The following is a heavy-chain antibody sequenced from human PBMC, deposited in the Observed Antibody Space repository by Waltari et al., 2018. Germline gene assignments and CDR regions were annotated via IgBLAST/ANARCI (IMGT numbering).Heavy chain of an antibody. V-gene: IGHV1-69*10. CDR3: AREGRWGGYNWNY. J-gene: IGHJ4*02. CDR1: GGTFSSYA. Sequence: QVQLVQSGAEVKKPGSSVKVSCKASGGTFSSYAISWVRQAPGQGLEWMGGISPIRGIANYAQKCQGRVTITADKSTSTAYMELSSLRSEDTAVYYCAREGRWGGYNWNYWGQGTLVTVSS. D-gene: IGHD5-12*01. CDR2: ISPIRGIA.